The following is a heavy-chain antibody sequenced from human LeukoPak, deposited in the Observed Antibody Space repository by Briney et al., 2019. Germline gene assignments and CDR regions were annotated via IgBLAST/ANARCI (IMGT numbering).Heavy chain of an antibody. J-gene: IGHJ5*02. Sequence: GGSLRLSCAASGFTFSSYGMHWVRQAPGKGLEWVAVISYDGSNKYYADSVKGRFTISRDNSKNTLYLQMNSLRAEDTAVYYCAKDPDGDIVDWFDPWAREPWSPSPQ. CDR2: ISYDGSNK. D-gene: IGHD2-15*01. CDR1: GFTFSSYG. CDR3: AKDPDGDIVDWFDP. V-gene: IGHV3-30*18.